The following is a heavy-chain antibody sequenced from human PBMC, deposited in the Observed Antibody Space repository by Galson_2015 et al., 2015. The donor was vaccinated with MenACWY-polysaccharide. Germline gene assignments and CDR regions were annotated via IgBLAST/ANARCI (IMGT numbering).Heavy chain of an antibody. CDR3: ATGGHYFGN. CDR1: GFSFSNAW. J-gene: IGHJ4*02. Sequence: SLRLSCAASGFSFSNAWMSWLRQASGKGPEWVGRIRSKSDGGTTDNAAPVKGRFSISRDDSKNTLYLQMSSLKVEDTAVYYCATGGHYFGNWGQGTLVTVSS. D-gene: IGHD3-10*01. V-gene: IGHV3-15*01. CDR2: IRSKSDGGTT.